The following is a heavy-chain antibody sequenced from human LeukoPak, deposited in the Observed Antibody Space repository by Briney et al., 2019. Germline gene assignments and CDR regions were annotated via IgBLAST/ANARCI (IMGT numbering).Heavy chain of an antibody. CDR1: GFTFSSYA. D-gene: IGHD1-26*01. CDR3: AKDQGRGSYSN. V-gene: IGHV3-23*01. Sequence: GGSLRLSCAASGFTFSSYAMSWVRQAPGKGLEWVSAISGSGGCTYYADSVKGRFTISRDNSKNTLYLQMNSLRAEDTAVYYCAKDQGRGSYSNWGQGTLVTVSS. CDR2: ISGSGGCT. J-gene: IGHJ4*02.